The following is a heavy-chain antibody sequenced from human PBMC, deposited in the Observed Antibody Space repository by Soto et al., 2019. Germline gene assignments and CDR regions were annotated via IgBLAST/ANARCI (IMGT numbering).Heavy chain of an antibody. CDR1: GFTVSSNY. V-gene: IGHV3-66*01. CDR3: ARGGGKGSGSYYYYYYMDV. Sequence: GGSLRLSCAASGFTVSSNYMSWVRQAPGKGLEWVSVIYSGGSTYYADSVKGRFTISRDNSKNTLYLQMNSLRAEDTAVYYCARGGGKGSGSYYYYYYMDVWGKGTTVTVSS. J-gene: IGHJ6*03. CDR2: IYSGGST. D-gene: IGHD3-10*01.